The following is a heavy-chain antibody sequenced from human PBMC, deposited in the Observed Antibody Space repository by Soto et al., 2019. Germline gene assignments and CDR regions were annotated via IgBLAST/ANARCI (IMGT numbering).Heavy chain of an antibody. D-gene: IGHD1-1*01. CDR3: LRGGHRVGWKVDVFDL. V-gene: IGHV5-51*01. CDR2: IYPGDSGT. Sequence: GESLKISCAASGYSFITYWIGWGRPMPGKGVGWVGIIYPGDSGTRYSPSFQGQVTISADRSITTAYLQWSSLKASDTAMYYCLRGGHRVGWKVDVFDLWGQGTMVTVSS. CDR1: GYSFITYW. J-gene: IGHJ3*01.